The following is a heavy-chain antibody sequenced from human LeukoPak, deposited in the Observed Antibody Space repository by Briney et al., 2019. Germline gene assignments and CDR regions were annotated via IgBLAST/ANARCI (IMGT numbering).Heavy chain of an antibody. V-gene: IGHV3-66*01. CDR1: GFTVSSNY. Sequence: GGSLRLSRAASGFTVSSNYMSWVRQAPGKGLEWVSVIYSGDSTDYADSVKGSFTISRDNAKNTLYLQMNSLRAEDTAVYYCAREGTYSGSYYPNDAFDIWGQGTMVTVSS. CDR3: AREGTYSGSYYPNDAFDI. CDR2: IYSGDST. J-gene: IGHJ3*02. D-gene: IGHD1-26*01.